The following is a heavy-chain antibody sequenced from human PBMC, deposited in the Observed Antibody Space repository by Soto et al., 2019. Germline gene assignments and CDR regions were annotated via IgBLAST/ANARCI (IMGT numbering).Heavy chain of an antibody. V-gene: IGHV1-46*01. CDR2: IYPGGVNI. J-gene: IGHJ4*02. CDR3: ARDDSGFSGSHYIDYFNY. Sequence: GASVKVSCKAIGYSFTSHYMHWVRQAPGQGLEWMGTIYPGGVNIAYAQKFKGRVTFTRDTSAGTVYMQLSSLTSEDTAVYYCARDDSGFSGSHYIDYFNYWGQGALVTVSS. D-gene: IGHD1-26*01. CDR1: GYSFTSHY.